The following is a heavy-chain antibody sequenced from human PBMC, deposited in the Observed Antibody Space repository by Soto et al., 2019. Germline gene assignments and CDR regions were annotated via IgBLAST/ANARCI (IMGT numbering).Heavy chain of an antibody. CDR1: GFTFSSYG. CDR3: AREGDRYGTVCFDS. V-gene: IGHV3-23*01. J-gene: IGHJ4*02. Sequence: PGGSLRLSCAASGFTFSSYGMSWVRQAPGKGLEWVAGIPVIGERRYYADSVKGRFTISRDNAKNTLYLQMNSLRVEDAAVYFCAREGDRYGTVCFDSWGQGTPVTVSS. D-gene: IGHD1-1*01. CDR2: IPVIGERR.